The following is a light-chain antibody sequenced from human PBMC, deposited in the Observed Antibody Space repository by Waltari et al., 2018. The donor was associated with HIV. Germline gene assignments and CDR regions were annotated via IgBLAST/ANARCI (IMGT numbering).Light chain of an antibody. V-gene: IGLV2-23*02. CDR1: SSDVGSYNL. Sequence: QSALTQPASVSGSPGQSLTISCTGTSSDVGSYNLFSCYQQHPGKAPKLMIYEVSKRPSGVSNRFSGSKSGNTASLTISGLQAEDEADYYCCSYAGSSTYVFGTGTKVTVL. J-gene: IGLJ1*01. CDR2: EVS. CDR3: CSYAGSSTYV.